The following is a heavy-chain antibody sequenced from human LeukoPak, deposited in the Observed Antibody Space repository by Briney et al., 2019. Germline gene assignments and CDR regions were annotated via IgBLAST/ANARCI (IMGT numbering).Heavy chain of an antibody. V-gene: IGHV4-59*11. Sequence: PSETLSLTCTVSGGSISSHYWSWIRQPPGKGLEWIEYIYYSGSTNYNPSLKSRVTISVDTSKNQFSLKLSSVTAADTAVYYCAADDFWSGFLGYWGQGTLVTVSS. J-gene: IGHJ4*02. CDR2: IYYSGST. CDR1: GGSISSHY. D-gene: IGHD3-3*01. CDR3: AADDFWSGFLGY.